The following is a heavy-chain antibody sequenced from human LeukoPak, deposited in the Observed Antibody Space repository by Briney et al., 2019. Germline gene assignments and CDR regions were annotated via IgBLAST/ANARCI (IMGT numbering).Heavy chain of an antibody. CDR3: ARLGGGMDV. Sequence: PSETLSLTCTVSGGSISSYYWCWIRQPPGKGLEWIGYIYYSGSTNYNPSLKSRVTISIDTSKNQFSLKLTSVTAADTAVYYCARLGGGMDVWGQGTTVTVSS. CDR2: IYYSGST. CDR1: GGSISSYY. J-gene: IGHJ6*02. V-gene: IGHV4-59*08.